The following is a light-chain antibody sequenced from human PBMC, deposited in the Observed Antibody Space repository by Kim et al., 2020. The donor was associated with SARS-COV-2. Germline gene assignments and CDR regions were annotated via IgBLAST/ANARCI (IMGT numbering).Light chain of an antibody. CDR3: LAWDSSTAV. Sequence: VSPGQTASILCSGDKLGDKYTCWYQQKPGQSPVLVIFQDNKRPSGIPERFSGSNSGNTATLTISGTQAMDEADYYCLAWDSSTAVFGGGTKVTVL. J-gene: IGLJ3*02. V-gene: IGLV3-1*01. CDR1: KLGDKY. CDR2: QDN.